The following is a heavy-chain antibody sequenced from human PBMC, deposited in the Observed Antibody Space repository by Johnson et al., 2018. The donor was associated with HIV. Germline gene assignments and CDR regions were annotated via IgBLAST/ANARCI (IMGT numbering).Heavy chain of an antibody. CDR1: GFTFDDYG. CDR2: ISYDGSNK. V-gene: IGHV3-30*03. D-gene: IGHD4-17*01. J-gene: IGHJ3*02. CDR3: ARSVHDYGDYLWCRDAFDM. Sequence: QVQLVESGGGLVQPGGSLRLSCAASGFTFDDYGMSWVRQAPGKGLEWVAVISYDGSNKYYADSVKGRFTIYRDNSKNTLYLQMNRLRAEDTAVYYCARSVHDYGDYLWCRDAFDMWGQGTMVIVSS.